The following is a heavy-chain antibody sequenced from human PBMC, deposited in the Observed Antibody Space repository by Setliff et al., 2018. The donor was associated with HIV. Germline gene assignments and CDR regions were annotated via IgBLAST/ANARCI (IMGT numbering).Heavy chain of an antibody. Sequence: LSLTCTVSGGSISSDDYYWNWIRQPPGKGLEWIGYITYSGSTYYNPSLRSRVTISLDTSKNQFSLKLSSVTAADTAVYFCARVRRDGNSFDDWGQGTLVTVSS. CDR2: ITYSGST. D-gene: IGHD4-4*01. CDR1: GGSISSDDYY. J-gene: IGHJ4*02. CDR3: ARVRRDGNSFDD. V-gene: IGHV4-30-4*08.